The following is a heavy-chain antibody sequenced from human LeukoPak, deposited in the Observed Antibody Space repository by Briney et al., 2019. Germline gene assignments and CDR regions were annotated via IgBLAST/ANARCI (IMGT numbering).Heavy chain of an antibody. D-gene: IGHD5-24*01. J-gene: IGHJ4*02. Sequence: SQTLSLTCTLSGGSISSGSYYWSWIRQPAGKGLEWIGRIYTSGSTNYNPSLKSRVTISVDTSKNQFSLKLSSVTAADTAVYYCARAGIVEMAIFNYWGQGTLVTVSS. V-gene: IGHV4-61*02. CDR3: ARAGIVEMAIFNY. CDR1: GGSISSGSYY. CDR2: IYTSGST.